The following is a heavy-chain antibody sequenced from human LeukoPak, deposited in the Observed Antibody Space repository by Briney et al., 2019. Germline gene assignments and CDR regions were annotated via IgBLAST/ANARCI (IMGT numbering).Heavy chain of an antibody. CDR2: IYYSGTA. CDR1: GGSIRSVSYY. CDR3: ARADYSSTWSHDYYYMDV. V-gene: IGHV4-39*01. D-gene: IGHD6-13*01. Sequence: PSETLSLTCSVSGGSIRSVSYYWGWIRQPPGKGLEWIGSIYYSGTAYYSPSLESRVTISVDTSMHQFSLKLSSVTAADTAVYYCARADYSSTWSHDYYYMDVWGKGTTVTVSS. J-gene: IGHJ6*03.